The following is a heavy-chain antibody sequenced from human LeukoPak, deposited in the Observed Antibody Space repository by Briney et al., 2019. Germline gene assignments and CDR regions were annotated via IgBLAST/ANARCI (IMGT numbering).Heavy chain of an antibody. V-gene: IGHV4-39*01. CDR1: GGSISSSSYY. D-gene: IGHD1-1*01. CDR2: IYYSGST. CDR3: PRHIWTGSPIHLYFDY. J-gene: IGHJ4*02. Sequence: SETLSLTCTVSGGSISSSSYYWGWIRQPPGKGLEWIGSIYYSGSTYYNPSLKSRVTISVDTSKNQFSLKLSSVTAADTAVYYWPRHIWTGSPIHLYFDYWAQGPLVTVSS.